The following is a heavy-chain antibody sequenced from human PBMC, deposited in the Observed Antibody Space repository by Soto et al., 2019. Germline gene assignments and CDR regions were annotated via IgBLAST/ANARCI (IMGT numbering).Heavy chain of an antibody. CDR1: GASITNYY. D-gene: IGHD3-9*01. CDR3: AREKGTGYLDV. J-gene: IGHJ6*02. Sequence: PSETLSLTCTVSGASITNYYWTWVRQPPGKGLEWVGYVFYSGSPKYNPPLKSRVTISVDMSKNQFSLKLNSVTAADTAVYYCAREKGTGYLDVWGQGTTVTV. V-gene: IGHV4-59*01. CDR2: VFYSGSP.